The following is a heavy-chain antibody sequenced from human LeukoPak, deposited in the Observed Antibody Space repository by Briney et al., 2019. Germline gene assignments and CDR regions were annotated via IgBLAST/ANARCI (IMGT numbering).Heavy chain of an antibody. CDR2: IYHSGST. CDR3: AREVVVIQYYFDY. Sequence: KPSETLSLTCAVSGYSISSGYYWGWIRQPPGKGLEWIGSIYHSGSTYYNPSLKSRVTISVDTSKNQFSLKPSSVTAADTAVYYCAREVVVIQYYFDYWGQGTLVTVSS. D-gene: IGHD3-22*01. CDR1: GYSISSGYY. J-gene: IGHJ4*02. V-gene: IGHV4-38-2*02.